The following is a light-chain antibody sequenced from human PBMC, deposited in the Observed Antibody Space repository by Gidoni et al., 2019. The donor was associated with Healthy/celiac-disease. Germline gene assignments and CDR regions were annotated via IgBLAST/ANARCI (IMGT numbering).Light chain of an antibody. CDR1: QSVSSN. V-gene: IGKV3-15*01. CDR2: GAS. Sequence: IVMTQSPATLSVSPGERATRSCRASQSVSSNLAWYQQKPGQAPRLLIYGASTRATGIPARFSGSGSGTEFTLTISSLQSEDFAVYYCQQYNNWPPLTFGQGTKLEIK. CDR3: QQYNNWPPLT. J-gene: IGKJ2*01.